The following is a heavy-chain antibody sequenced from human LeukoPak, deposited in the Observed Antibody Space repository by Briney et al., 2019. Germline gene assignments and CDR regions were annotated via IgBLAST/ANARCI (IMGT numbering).Heavy chain of an antibody. D-gene: IGHD4-17*01. V-gene: IGHV4-39*07. Sequence: SETLSLTCTVSGGSISSSSYYWGWIRQPPGKGLEWIGSIYYSGSTYYNPSLKSRVTISVDTSKNQFSLKLSSVTAADTAVYYCARAVLVTTPHFDYWGQGTLVTVSS. CDR1: GGSISSSSYY. J-gene: IGHJ4*02. CDR2: IYYSGST. CDR3: ARAVLVTTPHFDY.